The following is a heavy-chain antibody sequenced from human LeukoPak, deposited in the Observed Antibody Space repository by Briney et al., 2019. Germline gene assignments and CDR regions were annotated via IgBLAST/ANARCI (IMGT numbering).Heavy chain of an antibody. Sequence: GGSLRLSCAASGFTFDDYGMSWVRQAPGKGLEWVSGINWNGGSTGYADSVKGRFTISRDNAKNSLYLQMTSLRDEDTAVYYCARVPRGADNWFDPWGQGTLVTVSS. CDR1: GFTFDDYG. V-gene: IGHV3-20*04. D-gene: IGHD3-10*01. CDR2: INWNGGST. J-gene: IGHJ5*02. CDR3: ARVPRGADNWFDP.